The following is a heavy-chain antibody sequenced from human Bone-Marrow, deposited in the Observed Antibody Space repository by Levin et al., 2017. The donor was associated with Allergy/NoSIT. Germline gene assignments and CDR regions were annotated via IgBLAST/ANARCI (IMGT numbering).Heavy chain of an antibody. D-gene: IGHD3-9*01. CDR1: GFTFSYAW. Sequence: GESLKISCAASGFTFSYAWMGWVRQAPRKGLEWVGLIKSSSDGGTTDYAAPVKGRFTISRDDSKNTLYLEMNSLKTEDTAVYYCTADLIGNSPGVDYWGQGSLVTVSS. J-gene: IGHJ4*02. CDR3: TADLIGNSPGVDY. V-gene: IGHV3-15*01. CDR2: IKSSSDGGTT.